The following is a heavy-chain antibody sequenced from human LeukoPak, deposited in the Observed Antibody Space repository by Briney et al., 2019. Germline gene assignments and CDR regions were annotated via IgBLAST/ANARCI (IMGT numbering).Heavy chain of an antibody. V-gene: IGHV3-53*01. D-gene: IGHD2-21*01. Sequence: GGSLRLSCAASGFTFSSNYMSWVRQAPGKGLEWVSVIYSGGSTYYADSVKGRFTISRDNSKNTLYLQMNSLRAEDTAVYYCASVTGALWFYYYMDVWGKGTTVTVSS. CDR3: ASVTGALWFYYYMDV. CDR2: IYSGGST. CDR1: GFTFSSNY. J-gene: IGHJ6*03.